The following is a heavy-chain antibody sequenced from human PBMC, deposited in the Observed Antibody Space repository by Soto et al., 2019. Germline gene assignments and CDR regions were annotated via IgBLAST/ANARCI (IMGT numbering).Heavy chain of an antibody. V-gene: IGHV3-48*02. J-gene: IGHJ5*02. CDR2: ISSSSSTI. D-gene: IGHD6-19*01. CDR3: AGEAGTWHLPLNWFDP. CDR1: GFTFSSYS. Sequence: PGGSLRLSCAASGFTFSSYSMNWVRQAPGKGLEWVSYISSSSSTIYYADSVKGRFTISRDNAKNSLYLQMNSLRDEDTAVYYCAGEAGTWHLPLNWFDPWGQGTLVTVSS.